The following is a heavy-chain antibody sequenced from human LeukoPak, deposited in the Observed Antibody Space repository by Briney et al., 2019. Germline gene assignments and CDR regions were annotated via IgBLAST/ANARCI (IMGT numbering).Heavy chain of an antibody. J-gene: IGHJ4*02. CDR3: ARARKRYCSSTSCYTGGIYFDY. CDR1: GGSFSGYY. CDR2: INHSGST. Sequence: SETLSLTCAVYGGSFSGYYWSWIRQPPGKGLEWIGEINHSGSTNYNPSLKSRVTISVDTSKNQFSLKLSSVTAADTAVYYCARARKRYCSSTSCYTGGIYFDYWGQGTLVTVSS. D-gene: IGHD2-2*02. V-gene: IGHV4-34*01.